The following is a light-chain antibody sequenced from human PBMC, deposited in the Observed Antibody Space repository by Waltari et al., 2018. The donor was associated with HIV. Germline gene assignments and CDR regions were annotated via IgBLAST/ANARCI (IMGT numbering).Light chain of an antibody. CDR3: QQRSNWPPMYT. V-gene: IGKV3-11*01. Sequence: EIVLTQSPAPLPLSPGARATLYCRASQSVSSYLAWYQQKPGQAPRLLIYDASNRATGIPARFSGSGSGTDFTLTISSLEPEDFAVYYCQQRSNWPPMYTFGQGTKLEIK. CDR1: QSVSSY. CDR2: DAS. J-gene: IGKJ2*01.